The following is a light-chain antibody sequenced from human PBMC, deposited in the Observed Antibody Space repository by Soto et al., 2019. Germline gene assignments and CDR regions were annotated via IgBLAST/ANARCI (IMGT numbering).Light chain of an antibody. CDR2: GAS. V-gene: IGKV3-20*01. CDR3: QQYGSSPFT. Sequence: EILFTQSPATLSVSPGDRATLSCRASQSVSSDYVAGYQQTPGKDTRLRIYGASSRATGIPDRFSGSGSGTDCTLTISRLEPEEFAVYYCQQYGSSPFTFGGGTKVDIK. J-gene: IGKJ4*01. CDR1: QSVSSDY.